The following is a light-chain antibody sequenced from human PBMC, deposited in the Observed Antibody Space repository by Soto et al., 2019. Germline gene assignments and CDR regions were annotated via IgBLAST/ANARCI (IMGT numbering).Light chain of an antibody. Sequence: IVMTHSPATLSVSPWERATLSCRASQSVSSNLAWYQQKPGQAPRLLIYGASTRATGIPARFSGSGSGTEFTLTISSLQSEDFAVYYCQQYHNWGEFGQGTKVDIK. CDR3: QQYHNWGE. CDR2: GAS. V-gene: IGKV3-15*01. J-gene: IGKJ1*01. CDR1: QSVSSN.